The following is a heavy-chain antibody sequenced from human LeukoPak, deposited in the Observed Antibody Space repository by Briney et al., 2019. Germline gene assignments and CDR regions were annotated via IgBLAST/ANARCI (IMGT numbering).Heavy chain of an antibody. Sequence: SETLSLTCAVYGGSFSGYYWSWIRQPPGKGLEWIGEINHSGSTNYNPSLKSRVTISVDTSKNQFSLKLSSVTAADTAVYYCASSRSYYDSSGYYLPFDYWGQGTLVTVSS. CDR2: INHSGST. J-gene: IGHJ4*02. CDR1: GGSFSGYY. CDR3: ASSRSYYDSSGYYLPFDY. D-gene: IGHD3-22*01. V-gene: IGHV4-34*01.